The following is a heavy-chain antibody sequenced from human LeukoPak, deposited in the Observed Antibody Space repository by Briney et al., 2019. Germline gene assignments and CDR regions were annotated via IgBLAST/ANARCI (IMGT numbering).Heavy chain of an antibody. CDR3: ARGDCDFWSGNWRFDT. J-gene: IGHJ4*02. Sequence: PSETLSLTCLVSGEPISSYYWSWIRQAPGRGPEYIGNVYYNGNTNYNPSLKSRVAISVDASKNQFSLKVDSVTTADTAVYYCARGDCDFWSGNWRFDTWGQGTLVTVSS. D-gene: IGHD3-3*01. CDR1: GEPISSYY. V-gene: IGHV4-59*01. CDR2: VYYNGNT.